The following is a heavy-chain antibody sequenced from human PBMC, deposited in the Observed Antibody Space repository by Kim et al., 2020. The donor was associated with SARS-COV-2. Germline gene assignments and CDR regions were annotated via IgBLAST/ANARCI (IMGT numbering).Heavy chain of an antibody. J-gene: IGHJ4*02. Sequence: NYSPSLRSRVTIAIDTSKHQFARKLGSVTAADTAVYYCAGTARGANFDYWGRGALVTVSS. V-gene: IGHV4-4*09. CDR3: AGTARGANFDY. D-gene: IGHD1-26*01.